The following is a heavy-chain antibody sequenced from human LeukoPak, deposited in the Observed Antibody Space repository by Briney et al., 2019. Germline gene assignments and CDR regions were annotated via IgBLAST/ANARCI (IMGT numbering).Heavy chain of an antibody. Sequence: ASVKVSCKASGYTFTTYGISWVRQAPGQGLEWMGWMNPNSGNTGYAQKFQGRVTITRNTSISTAYMELSSLRSEDTAVYYCARGTYYYDSSGYYRYRIFDYWGQGTLVTVSS. V-gene: IGHV1-8*03. CDR1: GYTFTTYG. D-gene: IGHD3-22*01. CDR3: ARGTYYYDSSGYYRYRIFDY. CDR2: MNPNSGNT. J-gene: IGHJ4*02.